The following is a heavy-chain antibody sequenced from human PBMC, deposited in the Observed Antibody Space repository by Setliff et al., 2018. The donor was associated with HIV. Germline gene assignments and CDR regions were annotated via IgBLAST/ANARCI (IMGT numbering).Heavy chain of an antibody. D-gene: IGHD6-13*01. Sequence: SETLSLTCTVSGGSITSGSYYWSWIRQPAGKGLEWIGRFYTSGSTNYNPSLKSRVTISVDTSKNQVSLRLSSVTAADTGVYYCARHRDPPGSRWIFYYYYMDLWGGGTTVTVSS. J-gene: IGHJ6*03. CDR3: ARHRDPPGSRWIFYYYYMDL. CDR2: FYTSGST. V-gene: IGHV4-61*02. CDR1: GGSITSGSYY.